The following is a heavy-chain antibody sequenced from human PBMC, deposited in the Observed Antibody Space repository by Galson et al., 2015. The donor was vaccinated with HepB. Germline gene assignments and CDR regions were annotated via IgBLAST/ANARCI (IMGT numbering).Heavy chain of an antibody. Sequence: SVKVSCKASGGVFDSSTISWVRQAPGRGLEWMGGLIPTLGSANYTQKFQGRATFTADASTRTAYMDLRGLTSEDTAVYYCATFKIVFHYYFYMDVWGNGTSVTVSS. CDR1: GGVFDSST. V-gene: IGHV1-69*13. CDR3: ATFKIVFHYYFYMDV. D-gene: IGHD2-15*01. CDR2: LIPTLGSA. J-gene: IGHJ6*03.